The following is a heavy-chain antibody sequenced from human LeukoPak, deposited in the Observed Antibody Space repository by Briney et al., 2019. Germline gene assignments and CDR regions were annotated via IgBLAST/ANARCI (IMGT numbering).Heavy chain of an antibody. Sequence: GGSLRLSCAASRFTFSRYWVSWVRQAPGKGLEWVANINQDGSEKYYVDSVKGRFTISRDNAKNSVYLQMNSLRAEDTAVYYCARDTDGGYPAFDYWGQGTLVTVSS. CDR2: INQDGSEK. D-gene: IGHD5-12*01. CDR1: RFTFSRYW. J-gene: IGHJ4*02. V-gene: IGHV3-7*01. CDR3: ARDTDGGYPAFDY.